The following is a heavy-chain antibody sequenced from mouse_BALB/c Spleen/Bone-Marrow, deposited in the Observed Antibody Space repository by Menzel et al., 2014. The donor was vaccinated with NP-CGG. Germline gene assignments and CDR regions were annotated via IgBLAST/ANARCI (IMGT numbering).Heavy chain of an antibody. D-gene: IGHD1-1*01. V-gene: IGHV14-3*02. CDR2: IDPANGNT. Sequence: DVKLQESGAELVKPGASVKLSCTASGFNIKDTYMHWVKQRPEQGLEWIGRIDPANGNTKYDPKFQGKATITADTSSNTAYLQLSSLTSEDTAVYYCASYYYGSSSLAYWGQGTMVTVSA. CDR1: GFNIKDTY. J-gene: IGHJ3*01. CDR3: ASYYYGSSSLAY.